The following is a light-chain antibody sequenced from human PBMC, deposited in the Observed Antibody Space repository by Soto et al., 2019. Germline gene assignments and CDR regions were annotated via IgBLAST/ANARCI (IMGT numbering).Light chain of an antibody. V-gene: IGLV1-40*01. CDR1: SSNIGAGYD. Sequence: QSVLTQPASVSGAPGQRVTISCTGSSSNIGAGYDVKWYQQLPGTAPKLLLYGNNNGPSGVPDRFSGSKSDTSASLAITGLQAEDEADYYCQSYDSSLRGYVFGAGTKVTVL. CDR3: QSYDSSLRGYV. J-gene: IGLJ1*01. CDR2: GNN.